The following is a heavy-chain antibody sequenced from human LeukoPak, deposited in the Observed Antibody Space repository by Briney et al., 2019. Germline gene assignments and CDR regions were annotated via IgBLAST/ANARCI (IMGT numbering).Heavy chain of an antibody. CDR1: GFTVNNNY. CDR2: MYSGGST. CDR3: ARDHVSSGWYVGFDY. D-gene: IGHD6-19*01. J-gene: IGHJ4*02. V-gene: IGHV3-53*01. Sequence: GGSLRLSCAASGFTVNNNYVSWVRQAPGKGLEWLSVMYSGGSTYYADSVKGRFTISRDNSKNALFLQMNSLRVEDMAVYYCARDHVSSGWYVGFDYWGQGTLVTVSS.